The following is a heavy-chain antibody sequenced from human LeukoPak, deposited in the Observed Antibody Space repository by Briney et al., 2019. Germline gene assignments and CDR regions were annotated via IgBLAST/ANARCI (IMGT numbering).Heavy chain of an antibody. V-gene: IGHV3-30*18. D-gene: IGHD6-6*01. CDR1: GFTFSSYG. J-gene: IGHJ4*02. CDR3: AKGGGSSSSEGVGDY. Sequence: PGGSLRLSCAASGFTFSSYGMHWVRQAPGKGLEWVAVISYDGSNKYYADSVKGRFTISRDNSKNTLYLQMNSLRAEDTAVYYCAKGGGSSSSEGVGDYWGQGTLVTVSS. CDR2: ISYDGSNK.